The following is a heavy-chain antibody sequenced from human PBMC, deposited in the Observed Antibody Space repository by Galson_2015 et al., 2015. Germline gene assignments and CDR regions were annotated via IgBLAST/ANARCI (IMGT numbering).Heavy chain of an antibody. CDR1: GGSISSYY. D-gene: IGHD3-16*01. CDR2: IYYSGST. J-gene: IGHJ6*02. Sequence: ETLSLTCTVSGGSISSYYWSWIRQPPGQGLEWIGYIYYSGSTNYNPSLKSRVTISVDTSKNQFSLKLSSVTAADTAVYYCAREGGLGGMDVWGQGTTVTVSS. V-gene: IGHV4-59*01. CDR3: AREGGLGGMDV.